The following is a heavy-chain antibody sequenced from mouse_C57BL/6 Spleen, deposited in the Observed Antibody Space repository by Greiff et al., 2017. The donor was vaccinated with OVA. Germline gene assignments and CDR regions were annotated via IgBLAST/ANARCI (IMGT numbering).Heavy chain of an antibody. CDR2: IRLKSDNYAT. Sequence: EVKLVESGGGLVQPGGSMKLSCVASGFTFSNYWMNWVRQSPEKGLEWVAQIRLKSDNYATHYAVSVKGMFTISRDDSKSSVYLQMNNLRAEDTGIYYCTGDGYYVYWGQGTTLTVSS. V-gene: IGHV6-3*01. CDR1: GFTFSNYW. CDR3: TGDGYYVY. J-gene: IGHJ2*01. D-gene: IGHD2-3*01.